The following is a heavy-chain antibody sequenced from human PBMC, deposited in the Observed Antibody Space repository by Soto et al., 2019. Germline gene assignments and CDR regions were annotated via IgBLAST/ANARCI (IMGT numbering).Heavy chain of an antibody. CDR3: ARVGYGDYGY. J-gene: IGHJ4*02. CDR2: ISTYNGNT. D-gene: IGHD4-17*01. CDR1: GYTFTSHG. Sequence: QVQLVQSGAEVKKPGTSVKVSCKASGYTFTSHGISGVRQAPGQGLEWMGWISTYNGNTNYAQKLQGRVTMTRDTSTSIAYMELRDLISDDTAVYYCARVGYGDYGYWGQGSLVTVSS. V-gene: IGHV1-18*01.